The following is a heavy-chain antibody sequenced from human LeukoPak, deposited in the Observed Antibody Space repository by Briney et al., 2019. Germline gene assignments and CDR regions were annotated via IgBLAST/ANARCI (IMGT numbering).Heavy chain of an antibody. CDR1: GYIFTELS. CDR2: YDPEDGET. J-gene: IGHJ4*02. CDR3: VESLGY. V-gene: IGHV1-24*01. Sequence: ASVKVSCKVSGYIFTELSMHWVRQALGKGLEWMGGYDPEDGETVYAQKFQDRVNMTEDTSKDTAYMELNSLRFEDTAVYYCVESLGYWGQGTLVTVSS. D-gene: IGHD3-16*01.